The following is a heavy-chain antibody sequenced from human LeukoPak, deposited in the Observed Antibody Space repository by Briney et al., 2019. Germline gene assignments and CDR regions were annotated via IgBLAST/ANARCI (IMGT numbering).Heavy chain of an antibody. Sequence: GGSLRLSCAASRFTFSSYAMSWVRQAPGKGLEWVGRIKSKTDGGTTDYAAPVKGRFTISRDDSKNTLYLQMNSLKTEDTAVYYCTTSYDILTGSLDYWGQGTLVTVSS. J-gene: IGHJ4*02. CDR3: TTSYDILTGSLDY. CDR2: IKSKTDGGTT. V-gene: IGHV3-15*01. D-gene: IGHD3-9*01. CDR1: RFTFSSYA.